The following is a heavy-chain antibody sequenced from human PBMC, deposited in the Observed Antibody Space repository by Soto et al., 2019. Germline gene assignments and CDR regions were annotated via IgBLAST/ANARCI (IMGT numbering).Heavy chain of an antibody. V-gene: IGHV4-59*01. CDR3: ARDLGDY. Sequence: QVQLQESGPGLVKPSETLSLTCTVSGGAISSYYWSWIRQPPGKGLEWIGYIYYSGSTNYNPSLMSRVTISVDTSKNQFSLKRSSGTAADTAVYYCARDLGDYWGQGPLVTVSS. CDR2: IYYSGST. CDR1: GGAISSYY. J-gene: IGHJ4*02.